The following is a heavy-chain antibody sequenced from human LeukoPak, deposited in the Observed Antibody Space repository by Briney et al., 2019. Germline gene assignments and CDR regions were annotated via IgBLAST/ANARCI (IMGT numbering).Heavy chain of an antibody. J-gene: IGHJ4*02. CDR1: GYTFTGYY. Sequence: ASVKVSCKASGYTFTGYYMHWVRQAPGQGLEWMGWINPNSGGTNYAQKFQGRVTMTRDTSISTAYMEPSRLRSDDTAVYYCASQDTAMVSPLDYWGQGTLVTVSS. CDR3: ASQDTAMVSPLDY. CDR2: INPNSGGT. D-gene: IGHD5-18*01. V-gene: IGHV1-2*02.